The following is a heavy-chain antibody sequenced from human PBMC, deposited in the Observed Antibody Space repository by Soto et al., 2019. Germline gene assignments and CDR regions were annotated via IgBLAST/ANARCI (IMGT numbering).Heavy chain of an antibody. V-gene: IGHV4-30-4*08. CDR3: ARDRTGTTH. J-gene: IGHJ4*02. CDR1: GGSISSSSYF. Sequence: SETLSLTCSVSGGSISSSSYFWGWIRQPPGKGLEWIGYIYYSGSTYYNPSLKSRVTISVDTSKNQFSLKLSSVTAADTAVYYCARDRTGTTHWGQGTLVTVSS. D-gene: IGHD1-7*01. CDR2: IYYSGST.